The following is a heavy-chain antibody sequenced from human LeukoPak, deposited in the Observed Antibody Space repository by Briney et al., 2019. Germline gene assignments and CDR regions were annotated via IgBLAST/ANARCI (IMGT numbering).Heavy chain of an antibody. Sequence: SETLSLTCTVSGGSISNYYWSWIRQPAGRGLEWIGRVQTSGSTEYNPSLKSRVTMSVDTSKNQFSLKLSSVTAADTAVYYCVRDVGSSDAFDIWGQGTMVIVSS. D-gene: IGHD3-10*01. J-gene: IGHJ3*02. CDR3: VRDVGSSDAFDI. CDR1: GGSISNYY. CDR2: VQTSGST. V-gene: IGHV4-4*07.